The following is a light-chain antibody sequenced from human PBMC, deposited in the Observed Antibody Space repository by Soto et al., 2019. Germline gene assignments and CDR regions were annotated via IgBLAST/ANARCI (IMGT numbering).Light chain of an antibody. CDR3: ETWDSNTFVV. CDR2: LERSGSY. Sequence: QSVLTQSSSASASLGSSVKLTCTLSSRHSSYTIAWHQQQPGKAPRYLMKLERSGSYNKGGGVPDRFSGSSSGADRYLTISNLQSEDEADYYCETWDSNTFVVFGGGTKLTVL. J-gene: IGLJ2*01. CDR1: SRHSSYT. V-gene: IGLV4-60*03.